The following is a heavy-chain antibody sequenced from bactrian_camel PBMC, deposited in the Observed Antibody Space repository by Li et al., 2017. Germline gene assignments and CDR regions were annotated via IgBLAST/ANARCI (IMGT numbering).Heavy chain of an antibody. CDR1: GYTYSINC. CDR3: AKDRGLGPWVVAGLETASYNY. J-gene: IGHJ4*01. D-gene: IGHD6*01. V-gene: IGHV3S1*01. Sequence: HVQLVESGGGSVQAGGSLRLSCAVSGYTYSINCMGWFRQAPGKEREGVAAIQTGTGSTEYADSVKGRFTISRDNAKNTLYLQLNSLKTEDTAVYYCAKDRGLGPWVVAGLETASYNYWGQGTQVTVS. CDR2: IQTGTGST.